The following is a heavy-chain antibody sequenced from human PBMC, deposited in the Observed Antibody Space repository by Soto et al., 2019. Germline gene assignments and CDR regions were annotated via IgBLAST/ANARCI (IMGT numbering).Heavy chain of an antibody. CDR2: ISNSGGTT. Sequence: GGSLRLSCAASGFTFSTYAMTWVRQAPGKGLEWVSVISNSGGTTYYADSVKGRFTISRDNSKNTVYLQMNSLRAEDTALYYCAKDPILTGYNAGVDIWGQGTMVTVSS. J-gene: IGHJ3*02. V-gene: IGHV3-23*01. D-gene: IGHD3-9*01. CDR1: GFTFSTYA. CDR3: AKDPILTGYNAGVDI.